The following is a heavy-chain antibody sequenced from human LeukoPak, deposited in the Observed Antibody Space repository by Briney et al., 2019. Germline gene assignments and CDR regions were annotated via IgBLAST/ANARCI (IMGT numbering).Heavy chain of an antibody. V-gene: IGHV3-23*01. J-gene: IGHJ6*04. D-gene: IGHD3-10*02. CDR1: GFTFSNHG. CDR2: ISPSGDIT. Sequence: PGGSLRLSCAGYGFTFSNHGMNWVRQAAGKGLEWVSGISPSGDITYYVDSVKGRFTIPRDNAKNSLYLQMNSLRAEDTAVYYCAELGITMIGGVWGKGTTVTISS. CDR3: AELGITMIGGV.